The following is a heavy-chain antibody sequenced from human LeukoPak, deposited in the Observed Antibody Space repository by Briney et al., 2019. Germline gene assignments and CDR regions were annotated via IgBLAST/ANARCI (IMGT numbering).Heavy chain of an antibody. Sequence: GGSLRLSCAASGFSVSNKYMSWVRQAPGKGLEWVSVIYTGGDTYYADSVRGRFTISRDNSKNTVNLQMNRLRAEDTALYYCAGGQMFTSGGFADWGQGTLVTASS. J-gene: IGHJ4*02. CDR3: AGGQMFTSGGFAD. CDR2: IYTGGDT. D-gene: IGHD6-19*01. V-gene: IGHV3-53*01. CDR1: GFSVSNKY.